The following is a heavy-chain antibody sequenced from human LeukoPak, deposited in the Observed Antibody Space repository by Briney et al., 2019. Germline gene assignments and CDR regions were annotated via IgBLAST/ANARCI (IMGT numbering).Heavy chain of an antibody. CDR2: ISYDGSNK. V-gene: IGHV3-30*03. D-gene: IGHD2/OR15-2a*01. CDR3: ARGENSTTYPVSGY. Sequence: GKSLRLSCAASGFTFSNSGMHWVRQAPGKGLEWVAVISYDGSNKYYIDSVKGRFTISRDNSKNTLYLQMNSLRAEDTAVYYCARGENSTTYPVSGYWGQGTLVTVSS. J-gene: IGHJ4*02. CDR1: GFTFSNSG.